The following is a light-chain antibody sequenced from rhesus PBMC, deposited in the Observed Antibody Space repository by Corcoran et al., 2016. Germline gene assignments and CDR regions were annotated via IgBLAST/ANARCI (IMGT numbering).Light chain of an antibody. V-gene: IGKV3-53*01. CDR3: QKYSSSPFT. CDR2: GAS. J-gene: IGKJ3*01. Sequence: QVILTQSPATLSLSPGERATLSCRASQSVGSSLAWYQQKPGQAPRLLIYGASSRATGIPDRFSGSGSGTGFTLTIGSLEPEDFAVYYCQKYSSSPFTFGPGTKLDIK. CDR1: QSVGSS.